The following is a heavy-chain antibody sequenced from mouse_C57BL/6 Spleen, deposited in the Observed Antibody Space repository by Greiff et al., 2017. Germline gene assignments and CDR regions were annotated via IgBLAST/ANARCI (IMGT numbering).Heavy chain of an antibody. CDR1: GYTFTDYE. CDR3: TRDRDYYAMDY. J-gene: IGHJ4*01. CDR2: IDPETGGT. V-gene: IGHV1-15*01. Sequence: QVQLQQSGAELVRPGASVTLSCKASGYTFTDYEMHWVKQTPVHGLEWIGAIDPETGGTAYNQKFKGKAILTADKSSSTAYMELRSLTSEDSAVYYCTRDRDYYAMDYWGQGTSGTVSS.